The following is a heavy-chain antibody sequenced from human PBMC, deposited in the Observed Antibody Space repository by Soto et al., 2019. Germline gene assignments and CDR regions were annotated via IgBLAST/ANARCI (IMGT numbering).Heavy chain of an antibody. D-gene: IGHD3-10*01. Sequence: PGGSLRLSCAASGFTFSSYGMHWVRQTPGKGLEWVAVIWYDGSNKYYADSVKGRFTISRDNSKNTLYLQMNSLRAEDTAVYYCARDRVVRLLWFGELPVWGQATPVTVSS. CDR2: IWYDGSNK. CDR1: GFTFSSYG. J-gene: IGHJ4*02. CDR3: ARDRVVRLLWFGELPV. V-gene: IGHV3-33*01.